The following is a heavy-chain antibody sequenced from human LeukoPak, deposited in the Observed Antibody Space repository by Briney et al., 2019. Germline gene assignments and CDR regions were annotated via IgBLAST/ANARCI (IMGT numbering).Heavy chain of an antibody. D-gene: IGHD6-25*01. V-gene: IGHV4-39*01. CDR2: IYYSGST. CDR1: GGSISDSNYY. J-gene: IGHJ5*02. Sequence: SETLSLTCTVSGGSISDSNYYWGWIRQPPGRGLEWIGNIYYSGSTYYSPSLKSRVTVSVDTSKNQFSLKLSSVTAADTAVYYCARQSTIAAARIDPWGQGTLVTVSS. CDR3: ARQSTIAAARIDP.